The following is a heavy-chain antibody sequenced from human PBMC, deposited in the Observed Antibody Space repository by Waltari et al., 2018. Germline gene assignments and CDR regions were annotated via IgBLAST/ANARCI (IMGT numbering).Heavy chain of an antibody. D-gene: IGHD3-22*01. CDR3: ARADYYYDKNWFDP. Sequence: QVQLQESGPGLVKPSETLPLTCAVSGDYITSASYGGGLRQPPGKGLEWIGYVYHFGSSSYNPSLKSRVTMSVDTSKRQFSLNLSSVTAADTAVYYCARADYYYDKNWFDPWGQGTPVTVSS. CDR1: GDYITSASY. V-gene: IGHV4-38-2*01. CDR2: VYHFGSS. J-gene: IGHJ5*02.